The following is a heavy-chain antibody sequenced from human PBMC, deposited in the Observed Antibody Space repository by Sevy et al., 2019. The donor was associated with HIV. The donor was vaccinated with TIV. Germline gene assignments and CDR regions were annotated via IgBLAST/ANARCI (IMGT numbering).Heavy chain of an antibody. J-gene: IGHJ6*02. V-gene: IGHV3-66*01. CDR3: VRESSSTWQAGYYGMAV. D-gene: IGHD6-13*01. CDR2: IYSGGTT. CDR1: GFTVSSDY. Sequence: GGCLRLSCAASGFTVSSDYMTWVRQAPGKGLEWVSVIYSGGTTYYADSVKGRFTISRDNSKNTVYLQMNSLRAEDTAVYYTVRESSSTWQAGYYGMAVWGQGTTVTVSS.